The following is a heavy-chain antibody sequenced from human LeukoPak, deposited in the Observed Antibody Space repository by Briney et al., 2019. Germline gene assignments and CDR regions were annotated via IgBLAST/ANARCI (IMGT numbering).Heavy chain of an antibody. CDR2: IADSGAYA. D-gene: IGHD2-21*01. Sequence: GGSLRLSCTASGFTFSSCGMTWVRQAPGKGLEWVSSIADSGAYAYYTESVKGRFTISRDNSKNTLYLQMNGLRAEDTALYYCAKLPSDIPEFNYWGQGSLVTVSS. CDR3: AKLPSDIPEFNY. V-gene: IGHV3-23*01. J-gene: IGHJ4*02. CDR1: GFTFSSCG.